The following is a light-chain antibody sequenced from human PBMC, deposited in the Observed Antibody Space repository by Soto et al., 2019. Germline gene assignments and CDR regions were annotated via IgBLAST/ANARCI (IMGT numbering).Light chain of an antibody. Sequence: EIVMTQSPATLSVSPGERVTLSCRASQGVGSTLAWYRQQPGQAPRLLIYDAYIRATGVPARVSGSGSGTEFTLTISSLQSEDFAVYYCQHYKTWPLAFGGGTKVEIK. J-gene: IGKJ4*01. CDR2: DAY. CDR1: QGVGST. V-gene: IGKV3-15*01. CDR3: QHYKTWPLA.